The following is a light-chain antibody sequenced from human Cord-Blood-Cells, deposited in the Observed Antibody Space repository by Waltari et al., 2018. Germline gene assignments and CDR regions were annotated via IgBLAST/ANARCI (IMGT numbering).Light chain of an antibody. CDR3: QQYNSYSWT. V-gene: IGKV1-5*03. Sequence: DIQMTQSPSTLSESVGDRVTLTCRASQSISSWLAWYQQKPGKAHKLLIYKASSLERGVPSRFSGSGSGTEFTLTISSLQPDDFATYYCQQYNSYSWTFGQGTKVEIK. CDR1: QSISSW. J-gene: IGKJ1*01. CDR2: KAS.